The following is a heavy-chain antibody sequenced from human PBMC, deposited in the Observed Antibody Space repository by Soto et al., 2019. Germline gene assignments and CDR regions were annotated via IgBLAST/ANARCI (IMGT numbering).Heavy chain of an antibody. CDR3: ALSDYYSYGFSNYGMDV. CDR1: GGTFSSYA. Sequence: SVKVSCKASGGTFSSYAISWVRQAPGQGLEWMGGIIPIFGTANYAQKFQGRVTITADESTSTAYMELSSLRSEDTAVYYCALSDYYSYGFSNYGMDVWGQGTTVTVSS. D-gene: IGHD5-18*01. CDR2: IIPIFGTA. J-gene: IGHJ6*02. V-gene: IGHV1-69*13.